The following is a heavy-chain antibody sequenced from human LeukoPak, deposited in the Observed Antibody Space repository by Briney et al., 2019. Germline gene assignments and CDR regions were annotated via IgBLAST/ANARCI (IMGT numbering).Heavy chain of an antibody. CDR1: GFTFDDYA. J-gene: IGHJ4*02. V-gene: IGHV3-9*01. D-gene: IGHD1-26*01. CDR2: ISWNSGTL. CDR3: AKGRGGRYSGFDY. Sequence: GGSLRLSCAASGFTFDDYAIHWVRQAPRKGMGWVPVISWNSGTLGYADSLKGRFTSPRDHSTNSLYLQMHSLRAENTALYYCAKGRGGRYSGFDYWGQGTLVTVSS.